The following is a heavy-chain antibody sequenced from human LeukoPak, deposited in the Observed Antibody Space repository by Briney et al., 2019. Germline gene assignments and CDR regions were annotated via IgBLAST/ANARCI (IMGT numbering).Heavy chain of an antibody. CDR3: ARDYTSSSWYGLDWFDP. D-gene: IGHD6-13*01. CDR1: GYTFTSYY. CDR2: INPSGGST. V-gene: IGHV1-46*01. J-gene: IGHJ5*02. Sequence: ASVKVSCKASGYTFTSYYMHWVRQAPGQGLEWMGIINPSGGSTSYAQKFQGRVTMTRDMSTSTVYMELSSLRSEDTAVYYCARDYTSSSWYGLDWFDPWGQGTLVTVSS.